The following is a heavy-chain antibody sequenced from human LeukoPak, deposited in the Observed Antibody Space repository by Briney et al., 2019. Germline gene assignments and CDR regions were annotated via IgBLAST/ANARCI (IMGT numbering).Heavy chain of an antibody. CDR2: ISYDGSNK. Sequence: GRSLRLSCAASGFTFSSYGMHWVRQAPGKGLEWVAVISYDGSNKYYADSVKGRFTISRDNSKNTLYLQMNSLRAEDTAVYYCARGYQLLSRVSDYWGQGTLVTVSS. J-gene: IGHJ4*02. V-gene: IGHV3-30*03. CDR1: GFTFSSYG. CDR3: ARGYQLLSRVSDY. D-gene: IGHD2-2*01.